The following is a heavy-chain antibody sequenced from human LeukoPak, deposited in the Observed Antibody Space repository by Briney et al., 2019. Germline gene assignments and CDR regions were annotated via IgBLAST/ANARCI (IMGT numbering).Heavy chain of an antibody. J-gene: IGHJ4*02. CDR3: ARHVRYGYVGEDY. Sequence: PSETLSLTCTVSGGSISSYYWSWIRQPPGKGLEWIGYIYYSGSTNYNPSLKSRVTISVDTSKNQFSLKLSSVTAADTAVYYCARHVRYGYVGEDYWGQGTLVTVSS. CDR1: GGSISSYY. CDR2: IYYSGST. D-gene: IGHD5-18*01. V-gene: IGHV4-59*08.